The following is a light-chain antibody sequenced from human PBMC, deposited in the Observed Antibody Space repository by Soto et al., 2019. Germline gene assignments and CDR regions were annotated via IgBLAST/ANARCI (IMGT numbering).Light chain of an antibody. Sequence: IVMTQSPATLSVSPGERATLSCRASQNIYSNVAWYQQRPGQAPRLLIYRASTRATGIPARFSGSGSGTDFSLTISSLQPEDFATYYCQQSYSTPKTFGQGTKVDI. V-gene: IGKV3-15*01. CDR1: QNIYSN. J-gene: IGKJ1*01. CDR2: RAS. CDR3: QQSYSTPKT.